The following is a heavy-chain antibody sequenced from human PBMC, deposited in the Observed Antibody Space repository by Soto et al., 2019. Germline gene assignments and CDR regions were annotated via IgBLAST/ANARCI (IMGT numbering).Heavy chain of an antibody. D-gene: IGHD6-19*01. CDR2: ISWNSGSI. V-gene: IGHV3-9*01. CDR3: AKDATVAAYYFDS. J-gene: IGHJ4*02. CDR1: GFNFDDYD. Sequence: EVQLVESGGNLVQPGRSLRLSCAASGFNFDDYDMHWVRQAPGKGLEWVSRISWNSGSIVYADSVKGRFTISRDNAKHSLYVQMNRLRPEDTALYFCAKDATVAAYYFDSWGQGTLVTVSS.